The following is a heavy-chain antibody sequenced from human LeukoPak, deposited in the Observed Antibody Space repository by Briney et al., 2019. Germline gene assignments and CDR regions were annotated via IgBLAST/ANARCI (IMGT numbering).Heavy chain of an antibody. V-gene: IGHV4-34*01. Sequence: PSETLSLSCAVYGGSFSGYQWTWVRQSPGMGLEWIGEINPSGRTNYNPSLKSRVIISVDTSKSQFSLRLSSGTAADTAIYYCARALTFPDFYYYMDVWGEGTTVTVSS. CDR2: INPSGRT. D-gene: IGHD2/OR15-2a*01. CDR3: ARALTFPDFYYYMDV. J-gene: IGHJ6*03. CDR1: GGSFSGYQ.